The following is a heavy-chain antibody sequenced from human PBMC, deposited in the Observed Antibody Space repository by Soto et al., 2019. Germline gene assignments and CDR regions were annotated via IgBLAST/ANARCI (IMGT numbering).Heavy chain of an antibody. D-gene: IGHD6-19*01. Sequence: GGSLRLSCAASGFPFDDYAMHWVRQAPGKGLEWVSGISWNSGSIGYADSVKGRFTISRDNAKNSLYLQMNSLRAEDTALYYCAKDLAGTDHWGQGTLVTVSS. J-gene: IGHJ4*02. CDR2: ISWNSGSI. CDR1: GFPFDDYA. CDR3: AKDLAGTDH. V-gene: IGHV3-9*01.